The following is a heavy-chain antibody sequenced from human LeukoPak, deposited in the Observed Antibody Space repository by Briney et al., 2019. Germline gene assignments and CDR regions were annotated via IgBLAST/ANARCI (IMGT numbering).Heavy chain of an antibody. CDR3: AREENFYDSSSVRASDI. V-gene: IGHV4-31*03. J-gene: IGHJ3*02. CDR2: IYYSGST. Sequence: ASETLSLTCTVSGGSISSGGYYWSWIRQHPGKGLEWIGYIYYSGSTYYNPSLKSRVTISVDTSKNQFSLKLSSVTAADTAVYYCAREENFYDSSSVRASDIWGQGTMVTVSS. D-gene: IGHD3-22*01. CDR1: GGSISSGGYY.